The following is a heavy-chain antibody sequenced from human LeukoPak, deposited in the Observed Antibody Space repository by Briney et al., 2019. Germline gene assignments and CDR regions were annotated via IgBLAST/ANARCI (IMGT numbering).Heavy chain of an antibody. D-gene: IGHD3-10*01. J-gene: IGHJ4*02. CDR3: ARGGAAYGSGSYFPFDY. V-gene: IGHV4-34*01. CDR1: GGSFSGYY. Sequence: SETLSLTCAVFGGSFSGYYWSWIRQPPGKGLEWIGEINHSGSTNYNPSLKSRVTISVDTSKNQFSLKLSSVTAADTAVYYCARGGAAYGSGSYFPFDYWGQGTLLTVSS. CDR2: INHSGST.